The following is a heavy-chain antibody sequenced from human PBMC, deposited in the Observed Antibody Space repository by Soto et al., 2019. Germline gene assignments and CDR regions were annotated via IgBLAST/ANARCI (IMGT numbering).Heavy chain of an antibody. CDR2: IIPIFGTA. Sequence: QVQLVQSGAEVKKPGSSVKVSCKASGGTFSSYAISWVRQAPGQGLEWMGGIIPIFGTANYAQKFQGRVTITADESTSTAYMALSRLRSGDTAVYYCARLPVADLYRDYWGQGTLVTVSS. CDR3: ARLPVADLYRDY. J-gene: IGHJ4*02. CDR1: GGTFSSYA. D-gene: IGHD6-19*01. V-gene: IGHV1-69*12.